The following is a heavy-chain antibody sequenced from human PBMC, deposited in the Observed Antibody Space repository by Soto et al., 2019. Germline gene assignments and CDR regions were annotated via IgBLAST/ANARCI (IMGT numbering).Heavy chain of an antibody. CDR1: GYSFTSYW. D-gene: IGHD3-16*01. CDR2: IYPGDSDT. Sequence: GESLKISCKGSGYSFTSYWIGWVRQMPGKGLEWMGIIYPGDSDTRYSPSFQGQVTISADKSISTAYLQWSSLKASDTAMYYCASTADTFDYYNGIDVWGQGTTVTVSS. CDR3: ASTADTFDYYNGIDV. V-gene: IGHV5-51*01. J-gene: IGHJ6*02.